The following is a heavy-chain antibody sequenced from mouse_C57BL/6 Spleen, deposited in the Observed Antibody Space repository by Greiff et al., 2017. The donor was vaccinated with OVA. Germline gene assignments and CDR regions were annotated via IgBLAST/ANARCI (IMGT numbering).Heavy chain of an antibody. D-gene: IGHD1-1*01. Sequence: VQLQQPGAELVMPGASVKLSCKASGYTFTSYWMHWVKQRPGQGLEWIGEIDPSDSYTNYNQKFKGKSTLTVDKSSSTAYMQLSSLTSEDSAVYYCARSNYGSSYDAMDYWGQGTSVTVSS. J-gene: IGHJ4*01. CDR2: IDPSDSYT. V-gene: IGHV1-69*01. CDR3: ARSNYGSSYDAMDY. CDR1: GYTFTSYW.